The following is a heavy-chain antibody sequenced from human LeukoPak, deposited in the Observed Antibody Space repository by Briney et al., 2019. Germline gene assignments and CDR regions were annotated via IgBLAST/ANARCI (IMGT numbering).Heavy chain of an antibody. D-gene: IGHD2-15*01. Sequence: SETLSSTCTVPGGSISSYSWSWIRQPPGKGLGWIGYIYYSGSTNYNPSLKSRVTISVDTSKNQFSLKLSSVTAADTAVYYCASTYCSGGSCYWALEYWGQGTLVTVSS. CDR2: IYYSGST. V-gene: IGHV4-59*08. J-gene: IGHJ4*02. CDR3: ASTYCSGGSCYWALEY. CDR1: GGSISSYS.